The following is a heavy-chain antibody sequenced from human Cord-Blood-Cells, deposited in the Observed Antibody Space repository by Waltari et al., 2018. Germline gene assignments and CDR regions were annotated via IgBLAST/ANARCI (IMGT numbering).Heavy chain of an antibody. J-gene: IGHJ5*02. CDR1: GGSISSSSYY. CDR2: IYYSGST. D-gene: IGHD6-13*01. CDR3: AAGMAAAGTRWFDP. V-gene: IGHV4-39*01. Sequence: QLQLQESGPGLVKPSETLSLTCTVSGGSISSSSYYWGWIRQPPGKGLEWIGSIYYSGSTSEHPSLKSRVTISVDTSKNQFSLKLSSVTAADTAVYYCAAGMAAAGTRWFDPWGQGTLVTVSS.